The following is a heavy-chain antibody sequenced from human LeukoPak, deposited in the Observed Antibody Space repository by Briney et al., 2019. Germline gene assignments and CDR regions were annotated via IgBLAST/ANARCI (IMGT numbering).Heavy chain of an antibody. D-gene: IGHD6-13*01. Sequence: GRSLRLSCAASGFTFSSYAMHWVRQAPGKGLEWVAVISYDGSNKYYADSVKGRFTISRDNSKNTLYLQMNSLRAEDTAVYYCARDVRFGYSSLYYYYYYMDVWGKGTTVTVSS. CDR1: GFTFSSYA. CDR3: ARDVRFGYSSLYYYYYYMDV. V-gene: IGHV3-30-3*01. J-gene: IGHJ6*03. CDR2: ISYDGSNK.